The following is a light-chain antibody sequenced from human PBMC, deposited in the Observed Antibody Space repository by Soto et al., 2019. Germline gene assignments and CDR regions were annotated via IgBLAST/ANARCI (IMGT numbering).Light chain of an antibody. J-gene: IGLJ3*02. CDR1: SSNIGSNY. V-gene: IGLV1-51*01. CDR2: DNN. CDR3: GTWDSSLSTGWV. Sequence: QSVLTQPPSVSAAPGQRVTISCSGSSSNIGSNYVSWYQQLPGTVPKLLIYDNNKRPSGIPDRFSGSKSGTSATLGITGLQTGDEADYYCGTWDSSLSTGWVFGGGTTLTVL.